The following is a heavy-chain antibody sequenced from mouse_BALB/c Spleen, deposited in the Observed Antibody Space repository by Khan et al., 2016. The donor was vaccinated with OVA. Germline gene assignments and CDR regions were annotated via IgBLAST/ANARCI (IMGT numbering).Heavy chain of an antibody. J-gene: IGHJ3*01. V-gene: IGHV5-4*02. CDR2: ISDGGTYI. CDR3: TRGYDGDPFAY. D-gene: IGHD2-13*01. Sequence: EVELVESGGGLVKPGGSLKLSCAASGFTFSDYYMYWVRQTPEKRLEWVATISDGGTYIYYPDNVKGRFTISRDNAKNNLYLKMSSLKSDDTAMYYCTRGYDGDPFAYWGQGTLVTVSA. CDR1: GFTFSDYY.